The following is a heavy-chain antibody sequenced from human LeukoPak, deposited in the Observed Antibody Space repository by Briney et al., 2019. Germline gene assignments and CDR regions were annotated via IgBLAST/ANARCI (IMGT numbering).Heavy chain of an antibody. CDR3: ARDRPPASTTIFDY. CDR1: GFTFSTYN. J-gene: IGHJ4*02. V-gene: IGHV3-13*01. CDR2: VGTAGDT. Sequence: PGGSLRLSCTASGFTFSTYNMHWVRQPTGKGLEWVSAVGTAGDTYYPGSVKGRFTISRENAKNSLYLQMNSLRAEDTAVYYCARDRPPASTTIFDYWGQGTLVTVSS. D-gene: IGHD2-2*01.